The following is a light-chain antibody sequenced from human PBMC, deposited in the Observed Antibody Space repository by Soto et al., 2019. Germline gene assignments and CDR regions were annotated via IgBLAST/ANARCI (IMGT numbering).Light chain of an antibody. CDR2: AAS. V-gene: IGKV1-39*01. CDR1: QSISSH. CDR3: QQSYSNSIT. J-gene: IGKJ5*01. Sequence: DIQMTQSPSSLSASIGGRVTITCRASQSISSHLYWFQQKPGQAPKLLIYAASSLQSGVPSRFSGSGSGTDFTLTISSLQPEDFATYYCQQSYSNSITFGQGTRLEIK.